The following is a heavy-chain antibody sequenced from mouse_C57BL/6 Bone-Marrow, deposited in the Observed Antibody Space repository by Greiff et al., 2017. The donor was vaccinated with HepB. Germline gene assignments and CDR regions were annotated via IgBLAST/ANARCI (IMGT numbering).Heavy chain of an antibody. D-gene: IGHD3-2*02. Sequence: DGGLVQPKGSLKLSCAASGFSFNTYAMNRVRQAPGKGLEWVARIRSKSNNYATYYADSVKDRCTISRDDSESMLYLQMNNLKTEDTAMYYYVSYRSGLYAMDYWGQGTSVTVSS. CDR3: VSYRSGLYAMDY. CDR2: IRSKSNNYAT. V-gene: IGHV10-1*01. CDR1: GFSFNTYA. J-gene: IGHJ4*01.